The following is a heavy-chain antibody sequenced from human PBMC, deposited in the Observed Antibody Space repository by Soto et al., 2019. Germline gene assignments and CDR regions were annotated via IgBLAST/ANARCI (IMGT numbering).Heavy chain of an antibody. Sequence: QVQLVESGGGVVQPGRSLRLSCAVSGFTFSSHAMHWVRQAPGKGLEWVAILSYDGRNKYYADSVKGRFTISRDHSKNRLYLERKGLRAEDTAVYYCERDPTKKHGHDAFDICFEGTMVTVSS. CDR3: ERDPTKKHGHDAFDI. V-gene: IGHV3-30*04. D-gene: IGHD1-26*01. J-gene: IGHJ3*02. CDR1: GFTFSSHA. CDR2: LSYDGRNK.